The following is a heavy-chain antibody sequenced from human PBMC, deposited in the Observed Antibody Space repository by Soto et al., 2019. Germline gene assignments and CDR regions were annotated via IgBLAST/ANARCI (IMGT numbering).Heavy chain of an antibody. J-gene: IGHJ4*02. CDR2: INPNSGGT. V-gene: IGHV1-2*04. CDR3: ARARFSSGYQGFDY. Sequence: ASVKVSCKASGYTFTGYYMHWVRQAPGQGLEWMGWINPNSGGTNYAQKFQGWVTMTRDTSISTAYMELSRLRSDDTAVYYCARARFSSGYQGFDYWGQGTLVTVSS. D-gene: IGHD3-22*01. CDR1: GYTFTGYY.